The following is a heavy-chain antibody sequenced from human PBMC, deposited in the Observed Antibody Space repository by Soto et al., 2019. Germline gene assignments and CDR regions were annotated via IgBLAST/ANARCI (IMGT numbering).Heavy chain of an antibody. CDR3: ARDRLGYSYYGMDV. CDR2: IYSGGST. D-gene: IGHD3-16*01. V-gene: IGHV3-53*01. J-gene: IGHJ6*02. CDR1: GFTVSSNY. Sequence: PGGSLRLSCAASGFTVSSNYMSWVRQAPGKGLEWVSVIYSGGSTYYADSVKGRFTISRDNSKNTLYLQMNSLRAEDTAVYYCARDRLGYSYYGMDVWGPGTMVTLSS.